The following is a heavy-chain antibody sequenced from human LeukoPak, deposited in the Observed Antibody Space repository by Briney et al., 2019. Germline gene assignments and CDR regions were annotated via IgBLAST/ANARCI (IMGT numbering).Heavy chain of an antibody. D-gene: IGHD3-9*01. J-gene: IGHJ4*02. Sequence: GASVKVSCKASGFTFTSSAVQWVRQARGQRLEWIGWIFAGSGNTNYAQKFQGRVTITRDMSTSTAYMELSSLRSEDTAVYYCAAAYDIVTGYHRYYFDYWGQGTLVTVSS. CDR2: IFAGSGNT. CDR3: AAAYDIVTGYHRYYFDY. V-gene: IGHV1-58*01. CDR1: GFTFTSSA.